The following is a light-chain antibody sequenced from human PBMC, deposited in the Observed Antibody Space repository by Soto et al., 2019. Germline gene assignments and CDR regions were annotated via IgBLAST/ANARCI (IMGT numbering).Light chain of an antibody. CDR1: QKVDSNQ. V-gene: IGKV3-20*01. Sequence: EIVLTQSPGTLSLSPGERATLSCRASQKVDSNQLAWYQQKPGQAPRIIIFGASGRATGIPDRFSGSGSGTNFTLTVSSLQTEDFVTYYCQQGYSTPIPFGQGTRLEIK. CDR3: QQGYSTPIP. J-gene: IGKJ5*01. CDR2: GAS.